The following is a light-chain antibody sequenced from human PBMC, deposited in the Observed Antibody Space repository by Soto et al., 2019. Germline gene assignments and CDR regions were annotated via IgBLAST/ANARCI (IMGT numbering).Light chain of an antibody. CDR3: SSYKSSSTYV. CDR2: EVT. V-gene: IGLV2-14*01. CDR1: GSDVGGYDY. J-gene: IGLJ1*01. Sequence: QSALTQPASVSGSPGQSITISCTGTGSDVGGYDYVSWYQHHPGKAPKVMIYEVTNRPSGVSNRFSGSKSGNTASLTISGLLAEDEADYYCSSYKSSSTYVLGTGTKVTV.